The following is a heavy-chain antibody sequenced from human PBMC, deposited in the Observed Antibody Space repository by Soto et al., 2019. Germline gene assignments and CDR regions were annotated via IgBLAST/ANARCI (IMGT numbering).Heavy chain of an antibody. CDR1: GFSLNTSGVV. J-gene: IGHJ4*02. CDR3: ARRRGGFGGGWATPYFDY. D-gene: IGHD6-19*01. Sequence: QITLKESGPTVVKPTQTLTLTCSLYGFSLNTSGVVVGWIRQPPGKALEWLAVIYWDDDKSWNPSLRDRLTINRDASDDQVVLTVTNMDPVDTGTYYCARRRGGFGGGWATPYFDYWGQGTLVTVSS. V-gene: IGHV2-5*02. CDR2: IYWDDDK.